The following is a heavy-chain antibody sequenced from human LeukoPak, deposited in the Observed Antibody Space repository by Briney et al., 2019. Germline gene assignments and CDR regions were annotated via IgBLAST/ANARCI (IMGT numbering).Heavy chain of an antibody. J-gene: IGHJ4*02. V-gene: IGHV4-59*01. D-gene: IGHD6-19*01. Sequence: SETLSLTCTVSGGSISSYYWSWIRQPPGRGLEWIGYIYYSGSTNYNPSLKSRVTISVDTSKNQFSLKLSSVTAADTAVYYCARDSSGWSDYWGQGTLVTVSS. CDR2: IYYSGST. CDR3: ARDSSGWSDY. CDR1: GGSISSYY.